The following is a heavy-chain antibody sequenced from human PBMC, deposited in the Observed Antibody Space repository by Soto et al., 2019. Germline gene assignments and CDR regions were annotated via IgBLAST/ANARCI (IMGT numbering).Heavy chain of an antibody. D-gene: IGHD2-15*01. V-gene: IGHV4-4*07. Sequence: SETLSLTGTVSNGSVSCYYWSWIRQPAGKGLEWIGRIYTIGSTSYNPSLKSRVSMSVDTSKNQFSLKVKSVTAADTAVYYCARDAAGYYYFDYWGQGALVTVSS. CDR1: NGSVSCYY. CDR2: IYTIGST. J-gene: IGHJ4*02. CDR3: ARDAAGYYYFDY.